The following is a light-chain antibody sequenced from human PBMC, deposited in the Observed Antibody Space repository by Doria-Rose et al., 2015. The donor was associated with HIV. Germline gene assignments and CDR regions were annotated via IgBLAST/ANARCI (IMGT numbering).Light chain of an antibody. CDR2: GAS. V-gene: IGKV3-20*01. J-gene: IGKJ1*01. CDR3: QQYGRT. CDR1: QSVSSTY. Sequence: RASQSVSSTYVAWYQQKPGQPPRLLIYGASSRATGIPDRLSGSGSGTDFTLTIGRLEPDDFAVYYCQQYGRTFGQGTKVEIK.